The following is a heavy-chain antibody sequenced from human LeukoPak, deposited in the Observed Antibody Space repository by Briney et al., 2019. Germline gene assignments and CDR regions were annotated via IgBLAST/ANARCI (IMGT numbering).Heavy chain of an antibody. D-gene: IGHD6-13*01. V-gene: IGHV1-69*13. CDR3: AREGVAGTGLDY. J-gene: IGHJ4*02. CDR2: IIPIFGTA. Sequence: SVKVSCKASGYTFTSYAISWVRQAPGQGLEWMGGIIPIFGTANYAQKFQGRVTITADESTSTAYMELSSLRSEDTAVYYCAREGVAGTGLDYWGQGTLVTVSS. CDR1: GYTFTSYA.